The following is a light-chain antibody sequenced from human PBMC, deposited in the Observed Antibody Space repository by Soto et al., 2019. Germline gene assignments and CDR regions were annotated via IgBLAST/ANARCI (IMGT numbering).Light chain of an antibody. V-gene: IGLV2-8*01. CDR3: SSYAGRNKWGV. CDR1: SSDVGGYNY. CDR2: EVS. Sequence: QSVLTQPPSASGSPGQSVTISCTGTSSDVGGYNYVSWYQQHPGKAPKLMIYEVSKRPSGVPDRFSGSKSGNTASLTVSGRQADDEAHYYCSSYAGRNKWGVFGGGTKVTVL. J-gene: IGLJ2*01.